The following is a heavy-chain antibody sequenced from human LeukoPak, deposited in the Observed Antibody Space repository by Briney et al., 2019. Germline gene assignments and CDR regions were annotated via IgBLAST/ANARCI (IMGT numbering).Heavy chain of an antibody. D-gene: IGHD5-18*01. J-gene: IGHJ4*02. CDR1: GGSISSYY. CDR3: ASTGYSYGLFDY. CDR2: IYYSGST. Sequence: SETLSLTCTVSGGSISSYYWSWIRQPPGNGLEWIGYIYYSGSTNYNPSLKSRVTISVDTSKNQFSLKLSSVTAADTAVYYCASTGYSYGLFDYWGQGTLVTVSS. V-gene: IGHV4-59*01.